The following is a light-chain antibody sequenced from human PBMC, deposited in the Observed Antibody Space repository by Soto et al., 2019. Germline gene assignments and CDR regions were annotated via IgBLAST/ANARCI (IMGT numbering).Light chain of an antibody. J-gene: IGKJ1*01. CDR3: QQYETFSGT. CDR1: QSINNW. CDR2: DAS. Sequence: DVQMTQSPSSLSASGGDRVTITCRASQSINNWLAWYQQKPGKAPKFLIYDASTLETGVPSRFSGSASGTEFTLTISGLQPEDVASYYCQQYETFSGTFGPGTKVEI. V-gene: IGKV1-5*01.